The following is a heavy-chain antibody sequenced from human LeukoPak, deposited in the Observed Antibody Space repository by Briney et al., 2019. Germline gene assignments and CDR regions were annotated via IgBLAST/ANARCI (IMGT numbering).Heavy chain of an antibody. CDR3: ARDYYDSSGFDWFDP. Sequence: GGSLRLSCAASGFTFSSYSMNWVRQAPGKGLEWVSSISSSSSYVYYADSVKGRFTISRDNAKNSLYLQMNSLRAEDTAVYYCARDYYDSSGFDWFDPWGQGTLVTVSS. CDR1: GFTFSSYS. V-gene: IGHV3-21*01. CDR2: ISSSSSYV. J-gene: IGHJ5*02. D-gene: IGHD3-22*01.